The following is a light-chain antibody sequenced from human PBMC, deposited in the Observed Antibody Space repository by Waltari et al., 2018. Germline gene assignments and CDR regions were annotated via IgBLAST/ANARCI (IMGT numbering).Light chain of an antibody. CDR2: DVS. V-gene: IGLV2-14*01. Sequence: QSALTPPSSVSGSPGQSITISCTGTSSDVGFYNYFSWYQQHPGKAPKLIIYDVSEPPSGVSDRFSGSKSGNTASLTISGLQAEDEADYYCNSYAGSSSWVFGGGTKLTVL. CDR1: SSDVGFYNY. CDR3: NSYAGSSSWV. J-gene: IGLJ3*02.